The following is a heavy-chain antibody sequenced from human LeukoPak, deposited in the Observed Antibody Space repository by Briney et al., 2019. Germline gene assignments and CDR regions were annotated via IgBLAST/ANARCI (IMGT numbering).Heavy chain of an antibody. CDR3: ARDGPYYYDSSGYYDAFDI. D-gene: IGHD3-22*01. CDR2: INHSGST. J-gene: IGHJ3*02. Sequence: SETLSLTCAVYGVSFSGYYWSWIRQPPGKGLEWIGEINHSGSTNYNPSLKSRVTISVDTSKNQFSLKLSSVTAADTAVYYCARDGPYYYDSSGYYDAFDIWGQGTMVTVSS. V-gene: IGHV4-34*01. CDR1: GVSFSGYY.